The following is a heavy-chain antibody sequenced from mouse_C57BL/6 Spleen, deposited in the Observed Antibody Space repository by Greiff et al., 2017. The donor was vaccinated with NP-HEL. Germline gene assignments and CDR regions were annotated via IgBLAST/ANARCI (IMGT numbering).Heavy chain of an antibody. CDR2: ISSGGDYI. CDR3: TREDYSSYYFDY. D-gene: IGHD2-12*01. V-gene: IGHV5-9-1*02. CDR1: GFTFSSYA. Sequence: EVKVVESGEGLVKPGGSLKLSCAASGFTFSSYAMSWVRQTPEKRLEWVAYISSGGDYIYYADTVQGRFTISRDNARNTLYLQMSSLKSEDTAMYYCTREDYSSYYFDYWGQGTTLTVSS. J-gene: IGHJ2*01.